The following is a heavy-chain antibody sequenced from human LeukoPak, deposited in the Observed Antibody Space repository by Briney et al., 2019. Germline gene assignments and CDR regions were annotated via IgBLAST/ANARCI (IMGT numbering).Heavy chain of an antibody. J-gene: IGHJ5*02. D-gene: IGHD3-22*01. V-gene: IGHV1-18*01. CDR2: ISAYNGYT. CDR1: GYTFTGYG. CDR3: ARAKYDSSGYYWFDP. Sequence: ASVKVSCKASGYTFTGYGISWVRQAPGQGLEWMGWISAYNGYTKYAEKLQGRVTMTTDTSTSTAYMELRSLRSDDTAVYYCARAKYDSSGYYWFDPWGQGTLVTVSS.